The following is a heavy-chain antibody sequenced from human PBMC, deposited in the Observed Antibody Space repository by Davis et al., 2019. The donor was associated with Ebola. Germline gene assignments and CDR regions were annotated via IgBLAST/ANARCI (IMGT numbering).Heavy chain of an antibody. J-gene: IGHJ4*02. D-gene: IGHD5-18*01. CDR1: DASISGHY. CDR2: ISGSGRT. CDR3: SRFGYGAY. Sequence: PSETLSLTCSFSDASISGHYWNWFRQPPGKGLEWIGFISGSGRTSYNPSLKSRVTISADTSKNQFSLNLSSVTAADTAVYFCSRFGYGAYWGQGTLVTVSS. V-gene: IGHV4-59*11.